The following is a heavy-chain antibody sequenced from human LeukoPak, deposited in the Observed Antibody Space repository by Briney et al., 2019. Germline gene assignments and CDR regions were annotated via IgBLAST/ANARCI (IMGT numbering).Heavy chain of an antibody. V-gene: IGHV4-38-2*01. J-gene: IGHJ3*02. CDR2: IYHSGST. CDR1: GYSISSGYY. Sequence: SETLSLTCAVSGYSISSGYYWGWIRQPPGKGLEWIGSIYHSGSTYYNPSLKSRVTISVDTSKNQFSLKLGSVTAADTAVYYCVYAFDIWGQGTMVTVSS. CDR3: VYAFDI.